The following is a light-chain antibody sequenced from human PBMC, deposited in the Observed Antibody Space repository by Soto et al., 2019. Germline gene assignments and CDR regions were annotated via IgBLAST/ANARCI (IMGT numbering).Light chain of an antibody. CDR3: QSYDSSLSAVV. CDR2: SNT. V-gene: IGLV1-40*01. CDR1: SSNIGAGYD. J-gene: IGLJ2*01. Sequence: QSVLTQPPSVSGAPGQRVTISCTGSSSNIGAGYDVHWYRQIPGTVPKLLIYSNTNRASGVPDRFSASKSATSASLAITGLQAEDEADYYCQSYDSSLSAVVFGGGTKVTVL.